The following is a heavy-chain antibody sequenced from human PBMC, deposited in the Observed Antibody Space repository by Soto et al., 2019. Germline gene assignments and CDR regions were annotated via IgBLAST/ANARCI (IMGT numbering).Heavy chain of an antibody. CDR3: ARAHYSSSCESYY. CDR1: GYTFSNYG. Sequence: QVQLVQSGAEVKKPGASVKVSCKGSGYTFSNYGITWVRQAPGQGLEWMGWISRKNGNTNYAQKLQGRVTMTTDTSTNTAYMEVSSLGSDDTAVYYCARAHYSSSCESYYWGQGTLVTVSS. CDR2: ISRKNGNT. V-gene: IGHV1-18*04. D-gene: IGHD6-6*01. J-gene: IGHJ4*02.